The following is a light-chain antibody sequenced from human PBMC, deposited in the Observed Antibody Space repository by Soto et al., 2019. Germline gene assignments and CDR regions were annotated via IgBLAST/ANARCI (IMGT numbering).Light chain of an antibody. CDR2: EVS. CDR1: SSDIGVYNY. J-gene: IGLJ2*01. V-gene: IGLV2-14*01. CDR3: LSYAGNSIWL. Sequence: QSALTQPASVSGSPGQSITISCTGTSSDIGVYNYVSWYQQHPGKAPKLVICEVSNRPSGVSSRFSGSKSGNTASLTISGLRAEDEADYYCLSYAGNSIWLFGGGTKLTVL.